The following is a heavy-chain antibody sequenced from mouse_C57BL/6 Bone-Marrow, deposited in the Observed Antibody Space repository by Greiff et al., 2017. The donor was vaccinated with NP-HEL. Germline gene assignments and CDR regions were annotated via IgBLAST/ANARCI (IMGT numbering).Heavy chain of an antibody. CDR3: ARDGNYFDY. J-gene: IGHJ2*01. V-gene: IGHV7-3*02. Sequence: EVQLVESGGGLVQPGGSLRLSCATSGFTFTDYYMSWVRQPPGKALEWLGFIRNKANGYTTEYSASVTGRFTISRDNSQSILYLQMNTLRAEDSATYYCARDGNYFDYWGQGTTLTVSS. CDR2: IRNKANGYTT. CDR1: GFTFTDYY.